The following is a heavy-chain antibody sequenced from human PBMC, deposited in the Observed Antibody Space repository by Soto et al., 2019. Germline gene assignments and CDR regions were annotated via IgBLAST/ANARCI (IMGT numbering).Heavy chain of an antibody. J-gene: IGHJ5*02. CDR3: ARRYKSAGWFDP. D-gene: IGHD1-1*01. V-gene: IGHV1-3*04. CDR2: INTANGNT. CDR1: GYSFNTYA. Sequence: QVQLVQSGAEVKKPGASVRVSCQASGYSFNTYAIHWVRQAPEQGLEWMGWINTANGNTEYSQKFQGRVTFTRDTSATTAYMDLSSLRSEDTATYYCARRYKSAGWFDPWGQGTLVTVSS.